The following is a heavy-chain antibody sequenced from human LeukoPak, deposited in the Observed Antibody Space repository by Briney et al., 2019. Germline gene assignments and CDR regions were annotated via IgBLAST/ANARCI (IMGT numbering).Heavy chain of an antibody. V-gene: IGHV4-59*01. CDR2: IYYSGST. Sequence: SETLSLICTVSGGSISTYDWSWIRQPPGKGLEWIGYIYYSGSTNYNPSLKSRVAISVDTSKNQFSLKLSSVTAADTAVYFCARDFYDNRGDAFDIWGQGTMVTVSS. CDR3: ARDFYDNRGDAFDI. J-gene: IGHJ3*02. CDR1: GGSISTYD. D-gene: IGHD3-22*01.